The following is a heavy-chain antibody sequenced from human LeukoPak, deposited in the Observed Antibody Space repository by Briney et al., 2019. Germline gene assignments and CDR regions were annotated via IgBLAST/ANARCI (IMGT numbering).Heavy chain of an antibody. V-gene: IGHV3-30*02. J-gene: IGHJ5*02. CDR2: IRYDGSNK. Sequence: GGSLRLSCAASGFTFSSYGMHWVRQAPGKGLEWVAFIRYDGSNKYYADSVKGRFTISRDNSKNTLYLQMNSLRAEDTAVYYCAKEATARVLRYFDWLRGNWFDPWGQGTLVTVSS. CDR1: GFTFSSYG. D-gene: IGHD3-9*01. CDR3: AKEATARVLRYFDWLRGNWFDP.